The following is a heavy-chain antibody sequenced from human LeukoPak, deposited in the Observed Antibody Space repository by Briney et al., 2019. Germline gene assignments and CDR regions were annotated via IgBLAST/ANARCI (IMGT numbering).Heavy chain of an antibody. J-gene: IGHJ4*02. CDR1: GGSFSGYY. D-gene: IGHD2-15*01. CDR2: INHSGST. V-gene: IGHV4-34*01. CDR3: ARGRSSATVSLDY. Sequence: SETLSLTCAVYGGSFSGYYWSWIRQPPGKGLEWIGEINHSGSTNYNPSLKSRVTISVDTSKNQFSLKLSSVTAADTAAYYCARGRSSATVSLDYWGQGTLVTVSS.